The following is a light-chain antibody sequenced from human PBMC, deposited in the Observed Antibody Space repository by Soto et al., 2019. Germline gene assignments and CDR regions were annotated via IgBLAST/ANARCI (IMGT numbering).Light chain of an antibody. J-gene: IGKJ1*01. V-gene: IGKV3-20*01. Sequence: EIVLTQSPGTLSFSPGERATLSCRASQSLTSSYLAWYQQKPGQSPRLLIYGASRRATGISDRFSGSGSGTDFTLTISRLEPEDFAVYYCQQYDASLWTFGQGTKVDIK. CDR1: QSLTSSY. CDR3: QQYDASLWT. CDR2: GAS.